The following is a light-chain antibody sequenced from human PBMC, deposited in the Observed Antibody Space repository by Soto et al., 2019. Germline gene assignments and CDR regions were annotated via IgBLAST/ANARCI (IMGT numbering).Light chain of an antibody. V-gene: IGKV1-5*03. CDR2: KAS. CDR3: QHYISYPWT. Sequence: DIQMTQSPSTLSASVVDRVTITFRASQSISSWLAWYQQKPGKAPKLLIYKASSLESGVPSRFSGSGSGTEFTLTISSLQPDDFATYYCQHYISYPWTFGQGTKVDIK. CDR1: QSISSW. J-gene: IGKJ1*01.